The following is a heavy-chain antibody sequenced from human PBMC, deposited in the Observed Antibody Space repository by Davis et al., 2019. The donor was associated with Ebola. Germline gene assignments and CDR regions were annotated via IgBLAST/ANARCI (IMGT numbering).Heavy chain of an antibody. CDR2: ISSSGSTI. Sequence: GESLKISCAASGFTFSSYEMNWVRQAPGKGLEWVSYISSSGSTIYYADSVKGRFTISRDNAKNSLYLQMNSLRAEDTAVYYCASPNCSGGSCPGYYYYYGMDVWGQGTTVTVSS. V-gene: IGHV3-48*03. D-gene: IGHD2-15*01. J-gene: IGHJ6*02. CDR3: ASPNCSGGSCPGYYYYYGMDV. CDR1: GFTFSSYE.